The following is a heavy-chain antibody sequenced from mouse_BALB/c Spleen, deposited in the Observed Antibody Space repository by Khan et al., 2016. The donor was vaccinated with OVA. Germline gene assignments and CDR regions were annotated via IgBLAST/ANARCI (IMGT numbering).Heavy chain of an antibody. J-gene: IGHJ4*01. Sequence: EVQLQESGPGLVKPSQSLSLTCTVTGYSITSNYAWNWIRQFPGNKLEWMGYISYSGSTSYNQSLKSRISITRDPSKTQFCLQLNSVTTEDTATYYCARKNYYGYAVDYWGQGTSVTVSA. CDR3: ARKNYYGYAVDY. D-gene: IGHD1-1*01. V-gene: IGHV3-2*02. CDR1: GYSITSNYA. CDR2: ISYSGST.